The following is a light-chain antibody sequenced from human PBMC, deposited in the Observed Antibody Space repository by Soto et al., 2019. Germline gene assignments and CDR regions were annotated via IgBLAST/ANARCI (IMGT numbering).Light chain of an antibody. J-gene: IGKJ4*01. V-gene: IGKV3-11*01. CDR2: DAS. CDR1: QSVSTY. CDR3: QQRSNGLT. Sequence: ESVLTQSPATLSLSPGERATLSCRASQSVSTYLVWYQQKPGQAPRLLIYDASNRATGIPARFSGSGSGTDFTLIISSLEPEDFAVYYCQQRSNGLTFGGGTKVDIK.